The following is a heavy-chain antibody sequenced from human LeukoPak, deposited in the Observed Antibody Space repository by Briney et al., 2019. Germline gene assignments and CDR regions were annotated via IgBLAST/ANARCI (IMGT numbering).Heavy chain of an antibody. D-gene: IGHD2-2*01. CDR2: MNPNSGNT. V-gene: IGHV1-8*01. CDR3: ARYCSSTSCPWYYYYYGMDV. Sequence: ASVKVSCKASGYTFTSYDINWVRQATGQGLEWMGWMNPNSGNTGYAQKFQGRVTMTRNNSISTAYMELSSLRSEDTAVYYCARYCSSTSCPWYYYYYGMDVWGQGTTVTVSS. CDR1: GYTFTSYD. J-gene: IGHJ6*02.